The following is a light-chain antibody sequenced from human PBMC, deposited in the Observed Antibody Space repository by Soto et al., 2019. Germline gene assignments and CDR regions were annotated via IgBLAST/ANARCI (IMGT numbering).Light chain of an antibody. J-gene: IGLJ2*01. V-gene: IGLV2-14*01. CDR3: RSYTSSSTLVV. CDR2: EVS. CDR1: SSDVGGYNY. Sequence: QSALTQPASVSGSPGQSITISCTGTSSDVGGYNYVSWYQQHPGKAPKLMIYEVSNRPSGVSNRFSGSKSGNTASLTISGLQAEDEADYYCRSYTSSSTLVVFGGGTKVTVL.